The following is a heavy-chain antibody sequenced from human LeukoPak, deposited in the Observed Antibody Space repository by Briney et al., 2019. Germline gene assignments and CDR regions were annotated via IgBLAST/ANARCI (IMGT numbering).Heavy chain of an antibody. J-gene: IGHJ4*02. D-gene: IGHD2-15*01. Sequence: KASETLSLTCAVYGGSFSGYYWSWLRQPPGKGLEWMGEIKHSGSTNYHPPPKSPVTISVDTSKNHFSLKLSPVTAADTAVYYCAGAPYRSGGGCYLDYWGQGTLVTVSS. V-gene: IGHV4-34*01. CDR3: AGAPYRSGGGCYLDY. CDR1: GGSFSGYY. CDR2: IKHSGST.